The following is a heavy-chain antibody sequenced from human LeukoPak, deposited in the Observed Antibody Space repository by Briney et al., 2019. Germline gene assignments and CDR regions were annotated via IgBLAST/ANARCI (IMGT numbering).Heavy chain of an antibody. D-gene: IGHD3-22*01. J-gene: IGHJ3*02. CDR2: IYSGGST. CDR1: GFTVSSNY. Sequence: GGSLRLSCAASGFTVSSNYMSWVRQAPGKGLEWVSVIYSGGSTYYADSVKDRFTISRDNSKNTLYLQMNSLRAEDTAVYYCARWPMIDAIDIWGQGTMVTVSS. CDR3: ARWPMIDAIDI. V-gene: IGHV3-66*02.